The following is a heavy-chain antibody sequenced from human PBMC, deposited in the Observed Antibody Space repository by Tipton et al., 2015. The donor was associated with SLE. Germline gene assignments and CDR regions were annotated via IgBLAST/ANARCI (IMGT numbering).Heavy chain of an antibody. J-gene: IGHJ2*01. CDR2: IYYSGST. Sequence: TLSLTCTVSGGSISGHYWSWIRQPPGKGLEWIGYIYYSGSTNYNPPLKSRVTISVDTSKNQFSLKLSSVTAADTAVYYCAREYVMSIPKGWYFDLWGRGTLVTVSS. D-gene: IGHD6-6*01. CDR3: AREYVMSIPKGWYFDL. CDR1: GGSISGHY. V-gene: IGHV4-59*11.